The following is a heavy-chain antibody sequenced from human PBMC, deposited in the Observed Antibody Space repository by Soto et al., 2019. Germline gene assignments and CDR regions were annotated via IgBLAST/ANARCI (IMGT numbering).Heavy chain of an antibody. CDR2: INPNSGGT. J-gene: IGHJ6*02. CDR3: ARGRIAVAQYYYGMDV. Sequence: QVQLVQSGAEVKKPGASVKVSCKASGYTFTGYYMHWVRQAPGQGLEWMGWINPNSGGTNYAQKFQGWVTMTRDTSISTVYMELSRLRSDDTAVYYCARGRIAVAQYYYGMDVWGQGTTVTVSS. D-gene: IGHD6-19*01. CDR1: GYTFTGYY. V-gene: IGHV1-2*04.